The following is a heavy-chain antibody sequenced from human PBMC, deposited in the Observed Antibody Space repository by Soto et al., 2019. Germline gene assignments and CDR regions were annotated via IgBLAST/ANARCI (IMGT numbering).Heavy chain of an antibody. V-gene: IGHV5-51*01. D-gene: IGHD5-18*01. CDR1: GYSFTSYW. CDR2: IYPGDSDT. CDR3: ARSLTAMATSYYYYMDV. J-gene: IGHJ6*03. Sequence: PGESLKISCKGSGYSFTSYWIGWVRQMPGKGLEWMGIIYPGDSDTRYSPSFQGQVTISADKSISTAYLQRSSLKASDTAMYYCARSLTAMATSYYYYMDVWGKGTTVTVSS.